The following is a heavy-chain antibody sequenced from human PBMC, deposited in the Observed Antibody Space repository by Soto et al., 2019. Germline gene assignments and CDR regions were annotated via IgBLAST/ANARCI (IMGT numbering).Heavy chain of an antibody. J-gene: IGHJ4*02. CDR3: GRCNGDDCHSPFDY. V-gene: IGHV3-30*03. CDR2: ITKNGRNK. CDR1: GFTFSNYA. D-gene: IGHD2-8*01. Sequence: QVQLVESGGGVVQPGGCLRLSCAASGFTFSNYAMHWVREAPGKGLEWVADITKNGRNKDYADSVKGRLAISRDNSKNTLELQMNSLRVEDTAMYYCGRCNGDDCHSPFDYWGQGTLVTVSS.